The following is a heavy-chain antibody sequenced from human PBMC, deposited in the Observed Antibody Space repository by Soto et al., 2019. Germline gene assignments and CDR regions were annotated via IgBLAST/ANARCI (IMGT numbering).Heavy chain of an antibody. J-gene: IGHJ3*02. Sequence: SETLSLTCTVSGGSISSSSYYWGWIRQPPGKGLEWIGSIYYSGSTYYNPSLKSRVTISVDTSKNQFSLKLSSVTAADTAVYYCASKANYYDSRGDYYGVKRLAFEIWGQGTMVTVAS. CDR2: IYYSGST. V-gene: IGHV4-39*01. D-gene: IGHD3-22*01. CDR3: ASKANYYDSRGDYYGVKRLAFEI. CDR1: GGSISSSSYY.